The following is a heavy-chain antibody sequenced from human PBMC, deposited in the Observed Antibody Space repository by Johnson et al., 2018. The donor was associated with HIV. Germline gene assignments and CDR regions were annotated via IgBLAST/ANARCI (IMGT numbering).Heavy chain of an antibody. D-gene: IGHD1-1*01. CDR1: GFTFSSYG. CDR3: AKDLRTTGAFDI. CDR2: ISYDGSNK. Sequence: QVQLVESGGGVVQPGRSLRLSCAASGFTFSSYGMHWVRQAPGKGLEWVAVISYDGSNKYYADSVKGRFTISRDNSKNTLYLQMNSLRAEDTAVYCCAKDLRTTGAFDIWGQGTMVTVSS. V-gene: IGHV3-30*18. J-gene: IGHJ3*02.